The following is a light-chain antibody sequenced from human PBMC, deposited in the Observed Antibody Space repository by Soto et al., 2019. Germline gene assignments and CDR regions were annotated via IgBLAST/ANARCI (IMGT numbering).Light chain of an antibody. V-gene: IGLV2-14*03. CDR2: DVN. Sequence: QSVLTQPASVSGSPGQSITISCAGSSSVVGGYNYVSWYQQHPGKAPKLMIYDVNNRPSGVSNRFSGSKSGNTASLTISGVQAEDEADYYCTSYTSSSSYVFGTGTKVTVL. CDR1: SSVVGGYNY. CDR3: TSYTSSSSYV. J-gene: IGLJ1*01.